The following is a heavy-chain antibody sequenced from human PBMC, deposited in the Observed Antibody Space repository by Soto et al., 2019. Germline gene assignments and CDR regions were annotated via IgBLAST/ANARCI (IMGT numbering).Heavy chain of an antibody. D-gene: IGHD6-19*01. CDR3: ARVPIAVATENWFDP. CDR1: GFTFSSYS. V-gene: IGHV3-48*02. J-gene: IGHJ5*02. CDR2: ISSSSSAI. Sequence: EVQLVESGGGLVQPGGSLRLSCAASGFTFSSYSMNWVRQAPGKGLERVSYISSSSSAIYYADSVKGRFTISRDNAKNSLYLQMNSLRDEDTAVYYCARVPIAVATENWFDPWGQGTLVTVSS.